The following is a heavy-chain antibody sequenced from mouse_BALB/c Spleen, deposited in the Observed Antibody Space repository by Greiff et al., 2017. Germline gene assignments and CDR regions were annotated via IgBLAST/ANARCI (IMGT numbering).Heavy chain of an antibody. J-gene: IGHJ2*01. CDR1: GYTFTNYW. CDR2: IYPGGGYT. CDR3: ARGDTSTATDY. Sequence: QVQLKESGAELVRPGTSVKISCKASGYTFTNYWLGWVKQRPGHGLEWIGDIYPGGGYTNYNEKFKGKATLTADTSSSTAYMQLSSLTSEDSAVYFCARGDTSTATDYWGQGTTLTVSS. D-gene: IGHD1-2*01. V-gene: IGHV1-63*02.